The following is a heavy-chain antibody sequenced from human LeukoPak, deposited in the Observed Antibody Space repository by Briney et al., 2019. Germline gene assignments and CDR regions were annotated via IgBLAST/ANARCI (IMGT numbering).Heavy chain of an antibody. Sequence: ASVKVSCKASGYTFTGYNIHWVRQAPGQGLEWMGRINPNSGGTNYAQKFQGRVTITRDTSINTAYMEVSRLRSDDTAVYYCARDHLAAAGSGGWGQGTLVTVFS. D-gene: IGHD6-13*01. CDR2: INPNSGGT. J-gene: IGHJ4*02. CDR1: GYTFTGYN. CDR3: ARDHLAAAGSGG. V-gene: IGHV1-2*06.